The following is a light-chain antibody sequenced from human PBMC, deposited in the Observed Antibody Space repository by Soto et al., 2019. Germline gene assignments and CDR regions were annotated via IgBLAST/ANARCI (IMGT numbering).Light chain of an antibody. Sequence: DIQLTQSPSFLSASVGDRVTITCRASQGISSYLAWYQQKPGQAPKLLIYAASTLQSGVPSRFIGSGSGTEFTLTVSSLQPEDFATYYCQQLNSYPLTFGGGTKVEIK. CDR1: QGISSY. CDR2: AAS. CDR3: QQLNSYPLT. V-gene: IGKV1-9*01. J-gene: IGKJ4*01.